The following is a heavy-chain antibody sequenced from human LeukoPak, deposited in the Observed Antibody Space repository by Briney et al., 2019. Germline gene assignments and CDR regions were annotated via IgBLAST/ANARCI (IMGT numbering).Heavy chain of an antibody. D-gene: IGHD3-22*01. CDR2: IYYSGST. CDR3: ARENYYDSSGSHTPAAAFDI. J-gene: IGHJ3*02. V-gene: IGHV4-39*07. CDR1: GGSISSSSYY. Sequence: SETLSLTCTVSGGSISSSSYYWGWIRQPPGKGLEWIGSIYYSGSTYYNPSLKSRVTISVDTSKNQFSLKLSSVTAADTAVYYCARENYYDSSGSHTPAAAFDIWGQGTMVTVSS.